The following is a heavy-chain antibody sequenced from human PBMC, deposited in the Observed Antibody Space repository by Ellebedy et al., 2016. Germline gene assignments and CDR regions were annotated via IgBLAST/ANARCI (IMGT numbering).Heavy chain of an antibody. CDR3: AKVYQLLRYYGMDV. V-gene: IGHV3-23*01. CDR1: GIGFSDFF. Sequence: GESLKISXAASGIGFSDFFMSWVRRAPGKGLEWVATISAGGETTYFADSMRGRFTVSRDNSKNTLYLQMNSLRAEDTAVYYCAKVYQLLRYYGMDVWGQGTTVTVSS. D-gene: IGHD2-2*01. J-gene: IGHJ6*02. CDR2: ISAGGETT.